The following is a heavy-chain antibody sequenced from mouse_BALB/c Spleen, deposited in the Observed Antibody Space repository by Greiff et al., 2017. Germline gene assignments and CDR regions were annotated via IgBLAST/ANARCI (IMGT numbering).Heavy chain of an antibody. CDR2: IDPSDSET. CDR1: GYSFTSYW. CDR3: ARWVWGNAMDY. J-gene: IGHJ4*01. V-gene: IGHV1S126*01. D-gene: IGHD2-10*02. Sequence: VQLQQSGPQLVRPGASVKISCKASGYSFTSYWMHWVKQRPGQGLEWIGMIDPSDSETRLNQKFKDKATLTVDKSSSTAYMQLSSPTSEDSAVYYCARWVWGNAMDYWGQGTSVTVSS.